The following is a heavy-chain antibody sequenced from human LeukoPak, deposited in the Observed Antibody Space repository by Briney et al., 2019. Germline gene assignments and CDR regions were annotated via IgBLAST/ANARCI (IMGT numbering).Heavy chain of an antibody. V-gene: IGHV1-24*01. CDR3: AINAYCSSNSCWGNYYYYYMDV. Sequence: GASVKVSCKVSGYTLTGLSMHWVRQAPGKGLEWMGGFDPEDGETIYAQKFQGRVTLTEDTSTDTAYMELSSLRSADTAMYYCAINAYCSSNSCWGNYYYYYMDVWGKGTTVTVSS. CDR2: FDPEDGET. D-gene: IGHD2-2*01. J-gene: IGHJ6*03. CDR1: GYTLTGLS.